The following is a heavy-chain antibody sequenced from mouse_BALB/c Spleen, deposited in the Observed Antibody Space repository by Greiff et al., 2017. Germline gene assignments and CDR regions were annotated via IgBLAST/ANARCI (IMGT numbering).Heavy chain of an antibody. D-gene: IGHD2-1*01. Sequence: VKLMESGPGLVAPSQSLSITCTVSGFSLTSYGVHWVRQSPGKGLEWLGVIWSGGSTDYNAAFISRLSISKDNSKSQVFFKMNSLQANDTAIYYCASYGNYAMDYWGQGTSVTVSS. CDR2: IWSGGST. CDR3: ASYGNYAMDY. V-gene: IGHV2-2*02. J-gene: IGHJ4*01. CDR1: GFSLTSYG.